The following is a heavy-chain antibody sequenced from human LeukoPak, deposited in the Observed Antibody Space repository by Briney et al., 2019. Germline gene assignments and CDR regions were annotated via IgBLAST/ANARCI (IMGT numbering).Heavy chain of an antibody. Sequence: GASVKVSCKASGYTFTGYYMHWVRQAPGQGLEWMGWISAYNGNTNYAQKLQGRVTMTTDTSTSTAYMELRSLRSDDTAVYYCARTRTSLRYFDWLPEVSDYMDVWGKGTTVTVSS. D-gene: IGHD3-9*01. J-gene: IGHJ6*03. CDR3: ARTRTSLRYFDWLPEVSDYMDV. V-gene: IGHV1-18*04. CDR1: GYTFTGYY. CDR2: ISAYNGNT.